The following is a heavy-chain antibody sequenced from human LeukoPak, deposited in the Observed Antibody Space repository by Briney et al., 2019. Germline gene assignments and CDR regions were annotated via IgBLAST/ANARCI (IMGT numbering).Heavy chain of an antibody. D-gene: IGHD3-9*01. CDR1: GFTFSSYS. CDR3: ARDKELYYDILTGYYSYYYMDV. V-gene: IGHV3-21*01. Sequence: GGSLRLSCAASGFTFSSYSMNWVRQAPGKGLEWVSSISSSSSYIYYADSVRGRFTISRDNAKNSLYLQMNSLRAEDTAVYYCARDKELYYDILTGYYSYYYMDVWGKGTTVTISS. CDR2: ISSSSSYI. J-gene: IGHJ6*03.